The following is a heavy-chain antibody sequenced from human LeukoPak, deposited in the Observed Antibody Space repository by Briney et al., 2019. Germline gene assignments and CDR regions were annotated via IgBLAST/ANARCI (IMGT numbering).Heavy chain of an antibody. D-gene: IGHD6-13*01. Sequence: GGSLRLSCAASGFTFSSYSMNWVRQAPGKGLEWVSSMSSSSSYIYYADSVKGRFTISRDNAKNSLYLQMNSLRAEDTAVYYCARAKVAAAGTVDWFDPWGQGTLVTVSS. CDR2: MSSSSSYI. J-gene: IGHJ5*02. V-gene: IGHV3-21*04. CDR1: GFTFSSYS. CDR3: ARAKVAAAGTVDWFDP.